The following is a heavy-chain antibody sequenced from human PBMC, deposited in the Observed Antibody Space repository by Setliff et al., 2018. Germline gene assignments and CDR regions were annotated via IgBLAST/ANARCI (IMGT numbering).Heavy chain of an antibody. CDR1: GYTFTSHY. V-gene: IGHV1-46*01. CDR3: ARDVFPYHYEGAFDI. D-gene: IGHD3-22*01. Sequence: ASVKVSCKASGYTFTSHYMHWVRRAPGLGLEWMGTINPSSGRTSYAQKFRGRVTMTRDTSTSTVYMDMSSLRSEDTAVYYCARDVFPYHYEGAFDIWGQGTMVTVSS. CDR2: INPSSGRT. J-gene: IGHJ3*02.